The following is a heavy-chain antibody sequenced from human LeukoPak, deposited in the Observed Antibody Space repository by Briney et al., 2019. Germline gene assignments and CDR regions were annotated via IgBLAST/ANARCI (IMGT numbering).Heavy chain of an antibody. CDR1: GGSLSSSSFY. Sequence: PSETLSLTCTVSGGSLSSSSFYWVWIRQPPGKGLDWIGSIHYSGSTYYNPSLKSRVTISVDTSKNQFSLKLSSVTAADTAVYYCARHVWLQPFDYWGQGTLVTVSS. CDR2: IHYSGST. D-gene: IGHD3-9*01. V-gene: IGHV4-39*01. J-gene: IGHJ4*02. CDR3: ARHVWLQPFDY.